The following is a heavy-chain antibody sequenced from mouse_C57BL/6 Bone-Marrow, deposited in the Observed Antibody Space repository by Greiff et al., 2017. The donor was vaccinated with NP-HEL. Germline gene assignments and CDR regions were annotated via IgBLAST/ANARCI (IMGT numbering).Heavy chain of an antibody. V-gene: IGHV7-3*01. CDR2: IRNKANGYTT. CDR3: ARSHYYGSFCDD. J-gene: IGHJ2*01. D-gene: IGHD1-1*01. Sequence: EVMLVESGGGLVQPGGSLSLSCAASGFTFTDYYMSWVRQPPGKALEWLGFIRNKANGYTTEYSASVKGRFTISRDNSQSILYLQMNALRAEDSATYYCARSHYYGSFCDDWGQGTTLTVAS. CDR1: GFTFTDYY.